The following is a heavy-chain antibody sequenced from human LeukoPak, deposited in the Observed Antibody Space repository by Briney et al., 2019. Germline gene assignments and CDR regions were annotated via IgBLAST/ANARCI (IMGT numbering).Heavy chain of an antibody. CDR2: ISWNSGSI. D-gene: IGHD6-19*01. V-gene: IGHV3-9*01. J-gene: IGHJ3*02. Sequence: GRSLRLSCAASGFTFDDYAMHWVRQAPGKGLEWVSGISWNSGSIGYADSVKGRFTISRDNAKNSLYLQMNSLRDEDTAVYYCARYGNGAWLAHYSFEIWGQGTMVTVSS. CDR1: GFTFDDYA. CDR3: ARYGNGAWLAHYSFEI.